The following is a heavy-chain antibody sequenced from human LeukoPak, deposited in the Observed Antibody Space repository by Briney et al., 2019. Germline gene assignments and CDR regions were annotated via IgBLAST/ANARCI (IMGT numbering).Heavy chain of an antibody. CDR2: IIPIFGTA. J-gene: IGHJ4*02. D-gene: IGHD3-22*01. V-gene: IGHV1-69*06. Sequence: GASVKVSCKASGGTFSSYAISWVRQAPGQGLEWMGGIIPIFGTANYAQKFQGRVTITADKSTSTAYMELSSLRSEDTAVYYCATPTYYYDSSGYPSFDYWGQGTLVTVSS. CDR3: ATPTYYYDSSGYPSFDY. CDR1: GGTFSSYA.